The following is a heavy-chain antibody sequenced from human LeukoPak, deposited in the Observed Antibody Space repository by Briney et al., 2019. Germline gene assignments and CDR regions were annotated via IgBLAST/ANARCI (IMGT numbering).Heavy chain of an antibody. CDR1: GYSSTSYW. V-gene: IGHV5-51*01. CDR3: AGRFVDPRGGYYFDY. J-gene: IGHJ4*02. D-gene: IGHD5-12*01. Sequence: GESLKISCKGSGYSSTSYWIGWVRQMPGKGLEWMGIIYPGDSDTRYSPSFQGQVTISADKSISTAYLQWSSLKASDTAMYYCAGRFVDPRGGYYFDYWGQGTLVTVSS. CDR2: IYPGDSDT.